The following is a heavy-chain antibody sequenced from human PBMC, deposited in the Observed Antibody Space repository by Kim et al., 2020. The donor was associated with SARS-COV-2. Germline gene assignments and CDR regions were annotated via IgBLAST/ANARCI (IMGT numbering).Heavy chain of an antibody. J-gene: IGHJ6*03. Sequence: DYADSVKGRFTISRDNSKDSMYLQMNSLRSDDTAVYYCSRGAGGYTDVWGQGTTVTVSS. CDR3: SRGAGGYTDV. V-gene: IGHV3-30*01.